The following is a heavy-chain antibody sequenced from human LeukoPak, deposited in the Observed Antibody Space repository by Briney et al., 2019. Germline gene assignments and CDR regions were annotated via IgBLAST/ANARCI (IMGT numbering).Heavy chain of an antibody. Sequence: GGSLRLSCAASGFTFSSYNMNWVRRAPGRGLEWLSYISVGSNNMFYADSVKGRFTISRDNADNSLYLQMNTLRAEDTAVYYCVRDDTVTGHFDYWGQGTLVTVSS. CDR2: ISVGSNNM. J-gene: IGHJ4*02. CDR1: GFTFSSYN. D-gene: IGHD4-11*01. V-gene: IGHV3-48*01. CDR3: VRDDTVTGHFDY.